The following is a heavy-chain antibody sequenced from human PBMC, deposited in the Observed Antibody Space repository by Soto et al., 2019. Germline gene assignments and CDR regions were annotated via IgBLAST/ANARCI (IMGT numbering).Heavy chain of an antibody. V-gene: IGHV3-23*01. J-gene: IGHJ4*02. CDR2: ISGSGGST. D-gene: IGHD6-13*01. Sequence: GGSLRLSCAAPGFTFSSYAMSWVRQAPGKGLEWVSAISGSGGSTYYADSVKGRFTISRDNSKNTLYLQMNSLRAEDTAVYYCARYSSSWYSYYFDYWGQGTLVTVSS. CDR1: GFTFSSYA. CDR3: ARYSSSWYSYYFDY.